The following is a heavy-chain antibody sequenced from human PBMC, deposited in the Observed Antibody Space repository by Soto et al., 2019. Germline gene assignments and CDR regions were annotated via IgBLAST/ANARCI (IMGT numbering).Heavy chain of an antibody. Sequence: GGSLILSCAATGFNFGSYAMGWVRQAPGKGLEWVSVVSGSGSSPYYADSVKGRLTISKDTSKNTLYLQMNSLSAEDTAVYYCANPRGVRWVVYRLAGWGQGTTVTVS. CDR1: GFNFGSYA. CDR3: ANPRGVRWVVYRLAG. J-gene: IGHJ6*02. D-gene: IGHD3-10*01. V-gene: IGHV3-23*01. CDR2: VSGSGSSP.